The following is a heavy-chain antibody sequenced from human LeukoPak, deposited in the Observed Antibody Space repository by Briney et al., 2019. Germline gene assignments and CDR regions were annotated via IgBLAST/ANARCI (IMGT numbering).Heavy chain of an antibody. D-gene: IGHD6-13*01. CDR1: GGSISSSSYY. J-gene: IGHJ4*02. CDR2: IYYSGST. CDR3: ATHSSSWGEFDY. Sequence: PSETLSLTCTVSGGSISSSSYYWGWIRQPPGKGLEWIGSIYYSGSTYYNPSLKSRVTISVDTSKNQFSLKLSSVTAADTAAYYCATHSSSWGEFDYWGQGTLVTVSS. V-gene: IGHV4-39*01.